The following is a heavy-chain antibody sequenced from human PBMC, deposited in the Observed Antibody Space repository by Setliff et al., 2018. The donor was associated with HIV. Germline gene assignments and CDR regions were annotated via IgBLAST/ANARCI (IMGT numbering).Heavy chain of an antibody. CDR2: IYYSGST. Sequence: LSLTCTVSTGSISRYYWNWIRQPPGKGLEWIGYIYYSGSTNYNPSLKSRVTISLDTSKNQFSLNLSSVTAADTAVYYCARANSIKGYSYGPDAFDIWGQGTMVTVS. CDR3: ARANSIKGYSYGPDAFDI. V-gene: IGHV4-59*01. CDR1: TGSISRYY. J-gene: IGHJ3*02. D-gene: IGHD5-18*01.